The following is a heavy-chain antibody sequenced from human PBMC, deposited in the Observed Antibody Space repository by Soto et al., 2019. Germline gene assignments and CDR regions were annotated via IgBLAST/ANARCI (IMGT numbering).Heavy chain of an antibody. J-gene: IGHJ6*02. D-gene: IGHD6-19*01. CDR3: ARVEIAVATTYYYYGMDV. CDR2: IWYDGSNK. CDR1: GFTFSSYG. Sequence: PGGSLRLSCAASGFTFSSYGMHWVRQAPGKGLEWVAVIWYDGSNKYYADSVKGRFTISRDNSKNTLYLQMNSLRAEDTAVYYCARVEIAVATTYYYYGMDVWGQGTTVTVSS. V-gene: IGHV3-33*01.